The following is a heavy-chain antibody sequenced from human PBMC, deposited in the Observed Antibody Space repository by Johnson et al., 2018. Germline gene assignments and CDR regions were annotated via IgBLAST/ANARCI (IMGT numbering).Heavy chain of an antibody. D-gene: IGHD6-13*01. CDR2: FYYGGST. Sequence: QVQLQESGPGLVKPSETLSLACSVSGDSISSSSCYWGWIRQPPGKGLEWIGNFYYGGSTYYNPSLKSRVTISVDTSRNQFSLKLNSVTAADPAVYYCARDRDYSSSWYPEYFQHWGQGTLVTVSS. V-gene: IGHV4-39*07. J-gene: IGHJ1*01. CDR3: ARDRDYSSSWYPEYFQH. CDR1: GDSISSSSCY.